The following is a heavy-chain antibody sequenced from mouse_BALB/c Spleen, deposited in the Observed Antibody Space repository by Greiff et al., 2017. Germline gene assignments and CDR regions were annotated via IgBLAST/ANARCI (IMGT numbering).Heavy chain of an antibody. CDR1: GFTFSSYA. J-gene: IGHJ4*01. D-gene: IGHD1-1*01. CDR3: ARQNYYGSSYEAMDY. CDR2: ISSGGSYT. Sequence: EVMLVESGGGLVKPGGSLKLSCAASGFTFSSYAMSWVRQSPEKRLEWVAEISSGGSYTYYPDTVTGRFTISRDNPKNTLFLQMTSLRSEDTAMYYCARQNYYGSSYEAMDYWGQGTSVTVSS. V-gene: IGHV5-9-4*01.